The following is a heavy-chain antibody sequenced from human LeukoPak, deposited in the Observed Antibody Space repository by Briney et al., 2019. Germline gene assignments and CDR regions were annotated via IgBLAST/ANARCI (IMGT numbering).Heavy chain of an antibody. J-gene: IGHJ4*02. V-gene: IGHV5-51*01. CDR3: AVLPGYIGEQQPFDY. CDR2: IYPGDSDT. CDR1: GYSFTSYW. D-gene: IGHD6-13*01. Sequence: GQSLKISCKGSGYSFTSYWIGWVRQMPGKGLEWMGIIYPGDSDTRYGPSFQGQVTISADKSISTAYLQWSSLKASDTAMYYCAVLPGYIGEQQPFDYWGQGTLVTVSS.